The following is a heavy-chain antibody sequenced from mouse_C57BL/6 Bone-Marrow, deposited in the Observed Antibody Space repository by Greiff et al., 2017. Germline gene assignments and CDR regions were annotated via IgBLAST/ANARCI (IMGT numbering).Heavy chain of an antibody. CDR1: GFNIKDDY. Sequence: EVQLQQSGAELVRPGASVKLSCTASGFNIKDDYMNWVKQRPEQGLEWIGWIDPENGDTEYASKFQGKATITAATSSTTAYLQLRSLTSEDNAVYYCTTYGSSLWYFDVWGTGTTVTVSS. J-gene: IGHJ1*03. CDR2: IDPENGDT. CDR3: TTYGSSLWYFDV. D-gene: IGHD1-1*01. V-gene: IGHV14-4*01.